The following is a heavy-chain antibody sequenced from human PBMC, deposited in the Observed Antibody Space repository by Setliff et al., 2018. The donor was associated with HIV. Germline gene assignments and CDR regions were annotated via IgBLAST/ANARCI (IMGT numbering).Heavy chain of an antibody. D-gene: IGHD4-4*01. J-gene: IGHJ5*02. CDR3: ARDLTSNSNCFEP. Sequence: SETLSLTCTVSGGSINSGDYFWSWIRQHPGKGLEWIGYTYSRGTSYYHPSLNNRVTMSLDTSRNHFSLKLTSVTAADTAIYYCARDLTSNSNCFEPWGQGTQVTV. CDR2: TYSRGTS. V-gene: IGHV4-31*03. CDR1: GGSINSGDYF.